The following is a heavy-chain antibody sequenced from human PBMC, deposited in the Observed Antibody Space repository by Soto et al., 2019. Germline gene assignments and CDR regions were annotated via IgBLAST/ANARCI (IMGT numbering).Heavy chain of an antibody. CDR2: INHSGST. CDR3: ARGRGGLVRFDY. D-gene: IGHD3-9*01. V-gene: IGHV4-34*01. Sequence: QVQLQQWGAGLLKPSETLSLTCAVYGGSFSGYYWSWIRQPPGKGLEWIGEINHSGSTNYNPSLKSRVTISVHTSKNQFSVELSSVTSADTAVYYCARGRGGLVRFDYWGQGTLVTVSS. J-gene: IGHJ4*02. CDR1: GGSFSGYY.